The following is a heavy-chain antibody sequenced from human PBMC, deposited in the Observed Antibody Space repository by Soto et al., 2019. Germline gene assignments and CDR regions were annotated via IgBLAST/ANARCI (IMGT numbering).Heavy chain of an antibody. Sequence: GGSLRLSCAASGFTFSSYSMNWVRQAPGKGLEWVSSISSSSSYIYYADSVKGRFTISRDNAKNSLYLQMNSLRAEDTAVYYCARVPLRTGEPGAFDIWGQGTMVTVSS. CDR3: ARVPLRTGEPGAFDI. J-gene: IGHJ3*02. CDR1: GFTFSSYS. V-gene: IGHV3-21*01. CDR2: ISSSSSYI. D-gene: IGHD3-9*01.